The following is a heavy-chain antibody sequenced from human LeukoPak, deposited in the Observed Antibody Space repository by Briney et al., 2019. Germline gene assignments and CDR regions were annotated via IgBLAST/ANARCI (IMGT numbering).Heavy chain of an antibody. Sequence: SETLSLTCSDPGGSISTYSWSWIRQPPGKRLEWIGSIYYSGTTNYNPSLKSRVTISVDTSKNPFSLELSSVTAADTAIYYCARCDRYYYGSDYWGQGTLVTVSS. J-gene: IGHJ4*02. CDR2: IYYSGTT. CDR3: ARCDRYYYGSDY. V-gene: IGHV4-59*08. CDR1: GGSISTYS. D-gene: IGHD3-10*01.